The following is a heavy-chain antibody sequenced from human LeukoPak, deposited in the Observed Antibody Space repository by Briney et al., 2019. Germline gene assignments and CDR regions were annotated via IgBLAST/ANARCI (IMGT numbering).Heavy chain of an antibody. CDR2: IWYDGTNK. CDR1: GFTFSSYG. J-gene: IGHJ4*02. V-gene: IGHV3-33*01. CDR3: VTTSSDPQDSSGYLGY. D-gene: IGHD3-22*01. Sequence: PGRSLRLSCAASGFTFSSYGMHWVRQAPGKGLEWVALIWYDGTNKYYADSVKGQFTISRDNSKNTLYLQMNSLSAEDTAVYYCVTTSSDPQDSSGYLGYWGQGTLVTVSS.